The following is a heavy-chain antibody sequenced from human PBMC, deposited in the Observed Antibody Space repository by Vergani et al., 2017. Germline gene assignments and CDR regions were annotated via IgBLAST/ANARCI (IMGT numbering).Heavy chain of an antibody. Sequence: EVQLVESGGGLVQPGGSLRLSCAASGFTFSSYEMNWVRQAPGKGLEWVSYISSSGSTIYYADSVKGRFTISRDNAKNSLYLQMNSLRAEDTAVYYYARIGLAAADFDYWGQGTLVTVSS. CDR3: ARIGLAAADFDY. CDR1: GFTFSSYE. J-gene: IGHJ4*02. V-gene: IGHV3-48*03. CDR2: ISSSGSTI. D-gene: IGHD6-13*01.